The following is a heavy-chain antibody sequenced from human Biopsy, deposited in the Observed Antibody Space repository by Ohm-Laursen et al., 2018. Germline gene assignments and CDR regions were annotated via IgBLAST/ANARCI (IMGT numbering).Heavy chain of an antibody. V-gene: IGHV3-23*01. J-gene: IGHJ4*02. CDR3: ALAAAQTVTHFDY. CDR1: GFTFSSYA. Sequence: GSLRLSCTASGFTFSSYAMTWFRQAPGTGLEWVSTIRGNSDIIYDTDSVKGRFTISRDNSKNTLYLQMNSLRADDTAVYYCALAAAQTVTHFDYWGQGTLVTVSS. D-gene: IGHD4-17*01. CDR2: IRGNSDII.